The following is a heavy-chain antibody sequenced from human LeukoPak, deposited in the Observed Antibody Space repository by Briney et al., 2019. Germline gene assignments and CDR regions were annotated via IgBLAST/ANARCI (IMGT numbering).Heavy chain of an antibody. CDR2: ISYDGSNK. D-gene: IGHD3-22*01. CDR3: AKDPGRSSGYYYPYFDY. V-gene: IGHV3-30*18. J-gene: IGHJ4*02. CDR1: GFTFSSYG. Sequence: GGSLRLSCAASGFTFSSYGMHWVRQAPGKGLEWVAVISYDGSNKYYADSVKGRFTISRDNSKNTLYLQMNSLRAEDTAVYYCAKDPGRSSGYYYPYFDYWGQGTLVTVSS.